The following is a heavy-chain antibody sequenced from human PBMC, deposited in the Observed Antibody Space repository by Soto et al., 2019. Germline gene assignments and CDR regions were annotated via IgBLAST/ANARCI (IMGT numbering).Heavy chain of an antibody. J-gene: IGHJ4*02. CDR1: LLTFDDYA. CDR3: AQDPSSSIAARYYSDY. V-gene: IGHV3-9*01. Sequence: GVSLRLSCSASLLTFDDYAMHWVLQAPGKGLEWVSGISWNSGSIGYADSVKGRFTISRDNAKNSLYLQMNSLRAEDTALYYCAQDPSSSIAARYYSDYCGQGTLVTVSS. D-gene: IGHD6-6*01. CDR2: ISWNSGSI.